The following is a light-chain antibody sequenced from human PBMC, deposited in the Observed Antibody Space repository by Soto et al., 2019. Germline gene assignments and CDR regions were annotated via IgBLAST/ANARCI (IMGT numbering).Light chain of an antibody. CDR2: LGS. V-gene: IGKV2-28*01. CDR1: QSLLHSNGYNY. J-gene: IGKJ5*01. Sequence: DIVMHHSPLSLAVTPGEAAFSSCWSSQSLLHSNGYNYLDCYLQKPGQSPQLLIYLGSNRASGVPDRFSGRGSSTDFTLKTGRVEAEDVVGYYCMQALPTITFGQGTRL. CDR3: MQALPTIT.